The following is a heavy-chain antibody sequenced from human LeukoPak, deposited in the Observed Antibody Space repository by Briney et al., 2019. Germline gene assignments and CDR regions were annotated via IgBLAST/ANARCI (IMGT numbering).Heavy chain of an antibody. Sequence: ASVKVSCKASGYTFTGYYMHWVRQAPGQGLEWMGWINPNSGGTNYAQKFQGRVTMTRDTSISTAYMELSRLRSDDTAVYYCARADHVLRYFDWLLYLDYWGQGTLVTVSS. J-gene: IGHJ4*02. CDR3: ARADHVLRYFDWLLYLDY. CDR2: INPNSGGT. CDR1: GYTFTGYY. D-gene: IGHD3-9*01. V-gene: IGHV1-2*02.